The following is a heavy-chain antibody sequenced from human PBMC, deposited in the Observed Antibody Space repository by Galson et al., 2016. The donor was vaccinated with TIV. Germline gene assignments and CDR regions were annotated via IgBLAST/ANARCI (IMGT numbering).Heavy chain of an antibody. CDR2: ISGYNGHT. D-gene: IGHD3-10*01. CDR3: ARDPPLEYYYGSGSYPY. J-gene: IGHJ4*02. CDR1: GYTYTNYG. Sequence: SVKVSCKASGYTYTNYGISWVRQAPGKGLEWMGWISGYNGHTKSAQTFQGRVTMTTDTSTSTAYMEPRSLRSDDTAVYYCARDPPLEYYYGSGSYPYWGQGTLVTVSS. V-gene: IGHV1-18*04.